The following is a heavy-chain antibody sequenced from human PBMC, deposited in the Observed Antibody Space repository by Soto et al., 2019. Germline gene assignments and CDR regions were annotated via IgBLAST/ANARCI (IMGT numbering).Heavy chain of an antibody. CDR1: GYTFTSYG. CDR3: ARDLGTYYDILTGYTGY. Sequence: GASVKVSCKASGYTFTSYGISWVRQAPGQGLEWMGWISAYNGNTNYAQKLQGRVTMTTDTSTSTAYMELRSLRSDDTAVYYCARDLGTYYDILTGYTGYWGQGTLVTVSS. J-gene: IGHJ4*02. V-gene: IGHV1-18*01. CDR2: ISAYNGNT. D-gene: IGHD3-9*01.